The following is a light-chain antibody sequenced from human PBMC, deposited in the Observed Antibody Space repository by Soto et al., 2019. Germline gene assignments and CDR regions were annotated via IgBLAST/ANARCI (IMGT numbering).Light chain of an antibody. CDR2: DAS. J-gene: IGKJ3*01. Sequence: DIQMTQSPSSLSASVGARVTLTCQASHDISNYLNLYQQKPGKAPKVLIYDASNLETGVPSRFSGSGSGTNFTFTISSLQPEDIATDHCQQFNSLPRFTFGPGTKVDIK. CDR1: HDISNY. V-gene: IGKV1-33*01. CDR3: QQFNSLPRFT.